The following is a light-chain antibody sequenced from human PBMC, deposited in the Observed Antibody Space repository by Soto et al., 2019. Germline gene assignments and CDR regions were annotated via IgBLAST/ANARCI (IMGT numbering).Light chain of an antibody. CDR2: LAS. Sequence: DIVMTQSPLSLPVTPGEPASISCRSSQSLQHSNGYNYLDWYLQKPGQSPQILIHLASNRASGVPDRFSGSGSGTDFTLKINRVEAEDVGVYYCMQALQTPTFGQGTKVEIK. CDR3: MQALQTPT. CDR1: QSLQHSNGYNY. J-gene: IGKJ1*01. V-gene: IGKV2-28*01.